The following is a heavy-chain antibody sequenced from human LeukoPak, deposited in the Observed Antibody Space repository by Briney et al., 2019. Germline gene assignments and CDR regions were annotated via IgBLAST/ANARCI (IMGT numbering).Heavy chain of an antibody. CDR3: ARARWYQDEYYYYGMDV. V-gene: IGHV4-34*01. D-gene: IGHD6-13*01. CDR2: INHSGST. Sequence: PSETLSLTCAVYGGSFSGYYWSWIRQPPGKGLEWIGEINHSGSTNYNPSLKSRVTISVDTSKNQFSLKLSSVTAADTAVYYCARARWYQDEYYYYGMDVWGQGTTVTVSS. J-gene: IGHJ6*02. CDR1: GGSFSGYY.